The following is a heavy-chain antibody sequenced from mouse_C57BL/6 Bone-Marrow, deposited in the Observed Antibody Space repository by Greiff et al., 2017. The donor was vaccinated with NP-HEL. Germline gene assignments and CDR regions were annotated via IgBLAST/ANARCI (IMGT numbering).Heavy chain of an antibody. V-gene: IGHV1-39*01. Sequence: VQLKESGPELVKPGASVKISCKASGYSFTDYNMNWVKQSNGKSLEWIGVINPNYGTTSYNQKFKGKATLTVDQSSSTAYMQLNSLTSEDSAVYYCARGRRNYGSSYWYFDVWGTGTTVTVSS. CDR2: INPNYGTT. D-gene: IGHD1-1*01. CDR1: GYSFTDYN. J-gene: IGHJ1*03. CDR3: ARGRRNYGSSYWYFDV.